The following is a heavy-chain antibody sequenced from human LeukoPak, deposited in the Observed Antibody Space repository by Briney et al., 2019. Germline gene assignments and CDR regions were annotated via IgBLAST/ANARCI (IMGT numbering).Heavy chain of an antibody. CDR3: ARVQGSSSSWHTSAHDAFDI. CDR1: GGTFLSYA. V-gene: IGHV1-69*13. CDR2: IIPIFGTA. J-gene: IGHJ3*02. D-gene: IGHD6-13*01. Sequence: ASVKVSCKASGGTFLSYAISWVRQAPGQGLEWMGGIIPIFGTANYAQKFQGRVTITADESTSTAYMELSSLRSEDTAVYYCARVQGSSSSWHTSAHDAFDIWGQGTMVTVSS.